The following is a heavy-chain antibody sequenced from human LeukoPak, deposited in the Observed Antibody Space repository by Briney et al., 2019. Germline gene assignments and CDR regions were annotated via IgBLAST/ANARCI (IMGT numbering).Heavy chain of an antibody. J-gene: IGHJ6*02. CDR1: GYSFTSYW. Sequence: GESLKISCKGSGYSFTSYWIGWVRQMPGKGLEWMGIIYPGDSDTRYSPSFQGQVTISADKSISTAYLQWSSLKASDTAMYYCARLSVGEMAAAGMVGHYGMDVWGQGTTVTVSS. V-gene: IGHV5-51*01. D-gene: IGHD6-13*01. CDR3: ARLSVGEMAAAGMVGHYGMDV. CDR2: IYPGDSDT.